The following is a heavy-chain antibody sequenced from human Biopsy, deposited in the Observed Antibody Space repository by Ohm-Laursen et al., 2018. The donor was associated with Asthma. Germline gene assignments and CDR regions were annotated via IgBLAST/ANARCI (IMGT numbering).Heavy chain of an antibody. CDR3: ARGDGAFPWVPF. Sequence: SDTLSLTCSVFGGSVSSPSHYWSWIRQSPGKGLEWIGYYSGNTNYHPSLKNRVTISVDTSKNQFSLHLSSVTAADTATCYCARGDGAFPWVPFWGQGILVTVSS. D-gene: IGHD3-10*01. CDR2: YSGNT. CDR1: GGSVSSPSHY. J-gene: IGHJ4*02. V-gene: IGHV4-61*01.